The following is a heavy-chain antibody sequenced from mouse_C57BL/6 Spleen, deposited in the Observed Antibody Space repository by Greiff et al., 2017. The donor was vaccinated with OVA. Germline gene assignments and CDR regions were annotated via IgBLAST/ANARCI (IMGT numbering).Heavy chain of an antibody. J-gene: IGHJ3*01. CDR2: IYPGNSDT. Sequence: VQLQQSGTVLARPGASVKMSCKTSGYTFTSYWMHWVKQRPGQGLEWIGAIYPGNSDTSYNQKFKGKAKLTAVTSASTAYMELSSLTNEDSAVFYCTQEPGVYDGYYRFAYWGQGTLVTVSA. V-gene: IGHV1-5*01. CDR1: GYTFTSYW. D-gene: IGHD2-3*01. CDR3: TQEPGVYDGYYRFAY.